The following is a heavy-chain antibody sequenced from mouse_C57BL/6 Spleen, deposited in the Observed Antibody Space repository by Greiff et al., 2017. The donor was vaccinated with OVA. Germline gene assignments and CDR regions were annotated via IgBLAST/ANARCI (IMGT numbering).Heavy chain of an antibody. CDR3: ASKGYYDYGFAY. CDR1: GFTFSSYT. CDR2: ISGGGGNT. V-gene: IGHV5-9*01. J-gene: IGHJ3*01. Sequence: EVKLMESGGGLVKPGGSLKLSCAASGFTFSSYTMSWVRQTPEKRLEWVATISGGGGNTYYPDSVKGRFTISRDNAKNTLYLQMSSLRSVDTALYYCASKGYYDYGFAYWGQGTLVTVSA. D-gene: IGHD2-4*01.